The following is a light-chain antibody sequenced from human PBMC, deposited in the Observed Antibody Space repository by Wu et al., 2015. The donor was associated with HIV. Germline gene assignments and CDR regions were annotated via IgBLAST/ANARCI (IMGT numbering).Light chain of an antibody. V-gene: IGKV3-20*01. CDR1: HNINNRY. Sequence: EIVLRQSPGTLSLSPGERAIFSCRASHNINNRYLARYQQKLGQAPRLLISNAIIRATGIPDRFSGFASGTDFSLIISTLEPEDFAVYYCQQYGSSPITFGQGTRLEIK. CDR2: NAI. CDR3: QQYGSSPIT. J-gene: IGKJ5*01.